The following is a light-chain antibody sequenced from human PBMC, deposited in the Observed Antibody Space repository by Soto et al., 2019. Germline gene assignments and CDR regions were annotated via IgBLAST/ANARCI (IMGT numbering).Light chain of an antibody. Sequence: QSALTQPASVSGSPGQSITISCTGTSSDVGGYNLVSWYQQYPDKAPKLMIFDVNTRPSGVSNRFSGSKSGNTASLTISGLQAEDEADYYCSSYKSSSTLPYVFGTGTKSPS. CDR3: SSYKSSSTLPYV. CDR2: DVN. J-gene: IGLJ1*01. V-gene: IGLV2-14*01. CDR1: SSDVGGYNL.